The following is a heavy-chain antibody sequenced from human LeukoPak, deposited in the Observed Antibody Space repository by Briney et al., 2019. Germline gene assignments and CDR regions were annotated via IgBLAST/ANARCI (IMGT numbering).Heavy chain of an antibody. D-gene: IGHD2-21*02. CDR2: ITGSGAST. CDR3: ARKSVAAIPPLY. CDR1: GFTFSSYA. V-gene: IGHV3-23*01. J-gene: IGHJ4*02. Sequence: PGGSLRLSCAASGFTFSSYAMSWVRQAPGKGLEWVSGITGSGASTYYADSVKGRFTISRDNSKNTLYLQTNSLRAEDTATYYCARKSVAAIPPLYWGQGTLVTVSS.